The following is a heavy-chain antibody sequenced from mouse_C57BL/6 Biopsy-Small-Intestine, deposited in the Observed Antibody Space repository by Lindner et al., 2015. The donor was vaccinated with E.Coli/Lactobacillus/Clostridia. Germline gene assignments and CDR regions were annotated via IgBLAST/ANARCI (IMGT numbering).Heavy chain of an antibody. V-gene: IGHV1-7*01. CDR1: GYNFTSYC. J-gene: IGHJ1*03. Sequence: VQLQESGAELAKPGASVKLSCKASGYNFTSYCMNWVKQRPGQGLEWLGYFTPSSDYSKCDQKFKDKATLTADKSSSTAYVQLSSLTYEDSAVYYCVRKVYGLFDVWGTGTTVTVSS. CDR3: VRKVYGLFDV. CDR2: FTPSSDYS. D-gene: IGHD1-1*01.